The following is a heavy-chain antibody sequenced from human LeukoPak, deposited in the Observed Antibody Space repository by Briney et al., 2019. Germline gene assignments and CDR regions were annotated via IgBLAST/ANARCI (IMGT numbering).Heavy chain of an antibody. J-gene: IGHJ4*02. D-gene: IGHD3-10*01. V-gene: IGHV4-39*07. CDR2: INHSGST. CDR1: GGSISSSSYY. CDR3: ARWYGSGSYRPSSTFDY. Sequence: SETLSLTCTVSGGSISSSSYYWGWIRQPPGKGLEWIGEINHSGSTNYNPSLKSRVTISVDTSKNQFSLKLSSVTAADTAVYYCARWYGSGSYRPSSTFDYWGQGTLVTVSS.